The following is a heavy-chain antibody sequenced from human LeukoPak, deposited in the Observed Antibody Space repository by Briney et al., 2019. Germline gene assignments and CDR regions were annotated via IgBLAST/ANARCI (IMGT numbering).Heavy chain of an antibody. CDR1: GFIFSTYS. CDR2: ISGGSNYI. D-gene: IGHD6-13*01. CDR3: ARDFGDSSEYFQH. V-gene: IGHV3-21*01. Sequence: GGSLRLSCAASGFIFSTYSMSWVRQSPGKGLEWVSSISGGSNYIYYADSVKGRFTISRDNAKNSLFLQMNSLRAEDTAVYYCARDFGDSSEYFQHWCQGTLVTVSS. J-gene: IGHJ1*01.